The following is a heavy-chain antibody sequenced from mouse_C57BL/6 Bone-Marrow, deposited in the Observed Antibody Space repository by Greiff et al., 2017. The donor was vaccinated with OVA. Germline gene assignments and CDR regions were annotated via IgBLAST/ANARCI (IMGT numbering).Heavy chain of an antibody. CDR2: IDPEDGET. D-gene: IGHD2-1*01. J-gene: IGHJ2*02. CDR1: GFNIKDYY. Sequence: EVKLMESGAELVKPGASVKLSCTASGFNIKDYYMHWVKQRTEQGLEWIGRIDPEDGETKYAQKFQGKATITADTSSNTAYLQLSSLTSEDTAVYFCARYPIYYGNSIDYWGQGTSLTVSS. CDR3: ARYPIYYGNSIDY. V-gene: IGHV14-2*01.